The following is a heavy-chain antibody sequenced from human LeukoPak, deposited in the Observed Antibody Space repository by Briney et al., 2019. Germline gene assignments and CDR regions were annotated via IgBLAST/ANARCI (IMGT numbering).Heavy chain of an antibody. CDR3: ARGEYPGDYFDY. CDR2: FDPEDGET. D-gene: IGHD2/OR15-2a*01. J-gene: IGHJ4*02. Sequence: ASVKVSCKVSGYTLTELSMHWVRQAPGKGLEWMGGFDPEDGETIYAQKFQGRVTMTEDTSTDTAYMELSSLRSDDTAVYYCARGEYPGDYFDYWGQGTLVTVSS. CDR1: GYTLTELS. V-gene: IGHV1-24*01.